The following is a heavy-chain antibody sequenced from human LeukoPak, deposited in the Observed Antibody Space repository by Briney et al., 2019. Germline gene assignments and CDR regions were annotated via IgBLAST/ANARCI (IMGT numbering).Heavy chain of an antibody. V-gene: IGHV4-4*07. Sequence: PSETLSLTCSVSGASISSYYWSWIRQPAGKGLEWIGRIDTSGSTDYNPSLKSRVAISADTSKNQFSLRLTSMTAADTAVYYCARDRSSTSPDYWGQGTLVTVSS. J-gene: IGHJ4*02. CDR3: ARDRSSTSPDY. CDR1: GASISSYY. CDR2: IDTSGST. D-gene: IGHD2-2*01.